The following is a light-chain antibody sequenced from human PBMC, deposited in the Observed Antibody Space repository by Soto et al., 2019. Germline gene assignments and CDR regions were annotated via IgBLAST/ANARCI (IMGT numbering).Light chain of an antibody. CDR1: QGISSY. J-gene: IGKJ2*01. CDR2: AAS. V-gene: IGKV1-8*01. CDR3: QQYNDWPVYT. Sequence: AIRMTQSPSSLSASTGDRVTITCRASQGISSYLAWYQQKPGKAPKLLIYAASTLQSGVPSRFSGSGSGTDFTLTISCLQSEDFATYYCQQYNDWPVYTFGLGTKVEI.